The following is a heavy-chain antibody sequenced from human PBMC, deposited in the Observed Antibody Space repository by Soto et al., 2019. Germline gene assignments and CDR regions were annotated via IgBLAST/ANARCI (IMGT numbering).Heavy chain of an antibody. D-gene: IGHD3-16*01. J-gene: IGHJ4*02. CDR3: ARAFYTDY. CDR2: MKEDGSEK. Sequence: GGSLRLSCEASGFNFSRSWMSWVRQAPGKGLEWVANMKEDGSEKYYADSVRGRFTISRDNAKKSVHLQMNSLRVEDTAVYYCARAFYTDYWGQAAMVTVYS. V-gene: IGHV3-7*01. CDR1: GFNFSRSW.